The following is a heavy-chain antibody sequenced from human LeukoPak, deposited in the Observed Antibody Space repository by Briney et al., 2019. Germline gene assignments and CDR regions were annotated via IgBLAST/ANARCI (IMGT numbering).Heavy chain of an antibody. CDR2: IKSKTDGGTT. Sequence: PGGSLRLSCAASGFTFSNAWMSWVRQAPGKGLEWVGRIKSKTDGGTTDYAAPVKGRFTISRDDSKNTLYLQMNSLKTEDTAVYYCTANSNYYDSSGYWDWGQGTLVTVSS. D-gene: IGHD3-22*01. CDR1: GFTFSNAW. V-gene: IGHV3-15*01. CDR3: TANSNYYDSSGYWD. J-gene: IGHJ4*02.